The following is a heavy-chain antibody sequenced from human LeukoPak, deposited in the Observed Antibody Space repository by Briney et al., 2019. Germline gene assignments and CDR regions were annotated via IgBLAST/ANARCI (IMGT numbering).Heavy chain of an antibody. CDR2: ISGSGGST. D-gene: IGHD6-19*01. CDR1: GFTFRSYA. J-gene: IGHJ3*02. CDR3: AKDYGQWLVQEAFDI. V-gene: IGHV3-23*01. Sequence: GGSLRLSCAASGFTFRSYAMSWVRQAPGKGLAWVSVISGSGGSTYYADSVKGRFTISRDNSKNTLYLQMNSLRAEDTAVYYCAKDYGQWLVQEAFDIWGQGTMVTVSS.